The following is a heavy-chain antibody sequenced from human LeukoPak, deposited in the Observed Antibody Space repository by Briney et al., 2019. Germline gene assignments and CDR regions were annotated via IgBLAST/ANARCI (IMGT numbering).Heavy chain of an antibody. CDR3: ASQTVTRSYYYYYYGMGV. J-gene: IGHJ6*04. CDR2: IIPIFGTA. V-gene: IGHV1-69*06. Sequence: SVKVSCKASGGTFSSYAISWVRQAPGQGLEWIGGIIPIFGTANYAQKFQGRVTITADKSTSTAYMELSSLRSEDTAVYYCASQTVTRSYYYYYYGMGVWGKGTTVTVSS. CDR1: GGTFSSYA. D-gene: IGHD4-17*01.